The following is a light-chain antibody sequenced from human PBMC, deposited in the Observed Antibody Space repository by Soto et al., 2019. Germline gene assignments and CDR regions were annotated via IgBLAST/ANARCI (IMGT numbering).Light chain of an antibody. CDR3: QQYGRSSWT. V-gene: IGKV3-20*01. J-gene: IGKJ1*01. Sequence: EIVLTQSPGTLSSSPGERATLSCRASQSVSSSYLAWYQQKSGQAPRLLIYGASHRATGIPDRFSGSGSGTDFTLTISRLEPEDFAVYYCQQYGRSSWTFGQGTKVEIK. CDR2: GAS. CDR1: QSVSSSY.